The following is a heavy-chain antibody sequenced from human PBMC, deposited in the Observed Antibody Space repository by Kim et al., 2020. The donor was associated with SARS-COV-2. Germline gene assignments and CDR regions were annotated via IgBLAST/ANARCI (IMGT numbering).Heavy chain of an antibody. D-gene: IGHD2-15*01. CDR3: ARNVALGAFDI. J-gene: IGHJ3*02. CDR1: GGSISSYY. V-gene: IGHV4-59*08. CDR2: IYYSGST. Sequence: SETLSLTCTVSGGSISSYYWSWIQQPPGKGLEWIGYIYYSGSTNYNPSLKSRVTISVDTSKNQFSLKLSSVTAADTAVYYCARNVALGAFDIWGQGTMVTVSS.